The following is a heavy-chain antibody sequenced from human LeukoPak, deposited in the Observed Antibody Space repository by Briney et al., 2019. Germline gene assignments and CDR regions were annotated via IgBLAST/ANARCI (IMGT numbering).Heavy chain of an antibody. D-gene: IGHD3-10*01. V-gene: IGHV3-23*01. Sequence: PGGSLRLSCAASGFTFSSYAMSWVRQAPGKGPEWVSAISGSGGSTYYADSVKGRFTISRDNSKNTLYLQMNSLRAEGTAVYYCAKQYYGSGSYYDAFDIWGQVTVVTVSS. CDR2: ISGSGGST. CDR3: AKQYYGSGSYYDAFDI. J-gene: IGHJ3*02. CDR1: GFTFSSYA.